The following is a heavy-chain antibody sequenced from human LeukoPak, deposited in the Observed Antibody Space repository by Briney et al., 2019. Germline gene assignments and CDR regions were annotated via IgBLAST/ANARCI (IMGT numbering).Heavy chain of an antibody. D-gene: IGHD6-19*01. CDR2: ISSSSSYI. J-gene: IGHJ3*02. CDR1: GFTFSSYS. Sequence: GGSLRLSCAASGFTFSSYSMNWVRQAPGKGLEWVSSISSSSSYIYYADSVKGRFTISRDNAKNSLYLQMNSLRAEDTAVYYCARAYSSGWYATGDAFDIWGQGTMVTVSS. CDR3: ARAYSSGWYATGDAFDI. V-gene: IGHV3-21*01.